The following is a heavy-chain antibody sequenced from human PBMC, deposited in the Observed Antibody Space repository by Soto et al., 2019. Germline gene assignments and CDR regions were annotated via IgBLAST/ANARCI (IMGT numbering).Heavy chain of an antibody. V-gene: IGHV3-23*01. CDR1: GFSFSTYG. D-gene: IGHD1-1*01. CDR2: VSGGSGVT. Sequence: EVQLLESGGGLVQPGGSLRLSCAASGFSFSTYGVTWVRQAPGKGLEWVSGVSGGSGVTHYADSVKGRFTITGDNSKNTVYLHMNSLRVEDTAVYYCAKWNGYGDYWGQGTLVTVSS. J-gene: IGHJ4*02. CDR3: AKWNGYGDY.